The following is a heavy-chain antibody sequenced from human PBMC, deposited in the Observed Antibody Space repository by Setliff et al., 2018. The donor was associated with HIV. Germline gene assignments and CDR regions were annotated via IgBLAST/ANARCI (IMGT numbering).Heavy chain of an antibody. CDR2: IYHSGST. D-gene: IGHD6-13*01. Sequence: SETLSLTCAVSGYSISSAYYWGWIRQPPGKGLEWIGSIYHSGSTYYNPSLKSRVTISLDTSRNQFSLKLSSVTAADTAVYYCARRPQYYCARVRWAATAGTWDYYYYGMDVWGQGTTVTVSS. V-gene: IGHV4-38-2*01. CDR3: ARRPQYYCARVRWAATAGTWDYYYYGMDV. CDR1: GYSISSAYY. J-gene: IGHJ6*02.